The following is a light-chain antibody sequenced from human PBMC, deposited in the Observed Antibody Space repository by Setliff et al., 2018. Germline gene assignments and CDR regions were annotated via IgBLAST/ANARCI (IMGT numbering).Light chain of an antibody. V-gene: IGKV2-28*01. Sequence: DIVMTQSPLSLAVTPGEPASISCRSSQSLLHSNGYTYLDWYLQKPGQSPQLLIYLVSNRASGVPDRFSGSGSGRDFTLKISRVEAEDVGVYYCMQAVNTPTFGQGTKVDIK. J-gene: IGKJ1*01. CDR3: MQAVNTPT. CDR2: LVS. CDR1: QSLLHSNGYTY.